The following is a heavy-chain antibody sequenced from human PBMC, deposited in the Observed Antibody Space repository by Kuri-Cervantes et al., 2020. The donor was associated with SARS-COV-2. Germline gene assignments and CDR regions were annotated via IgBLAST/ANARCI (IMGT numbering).Heavy chain of an antibody. Sequence: GESLKISCAASGFTFSSYGMHWVRQAPGKGLEWVAVIWYGGSNKYYADSVKGRFTISRDNSKNTLYLQMNSLRAEDTAVYYCAKVGAGYCSGGSCDSVVADWGQGTLVTVSS. J-gene: IGHJ4*02. CDR3: AKVGAGYCSGGSCDSVVAD. V-gene: IGHV3-30*02. D-gene: IGHD2-15*01. CDR1: GFTFSSYG. CDR2: IWYGGSNK.